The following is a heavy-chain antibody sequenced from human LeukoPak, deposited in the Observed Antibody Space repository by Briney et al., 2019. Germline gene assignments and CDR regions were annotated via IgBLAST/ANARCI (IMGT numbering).Heavy chain of an antibody. CDR3: ARDTMIVVAHYFDY. CDR1: GGSISSSSYY. D-gene: IGHD3-22*01. CDR2: IYYSGST. Sequence: SETLSLTCTVSGGSISSSSYYWGWIRQPPGKGLEWIGSIYYSGSTYYNPSLKSRVTISVDASKNQFSLKLSSVTAADTAVYYCARDTMIVVAHYFDYWGQGTLVTVSS. V-gene: IGHV4-39*02. J-gene: IGHJ4*02.